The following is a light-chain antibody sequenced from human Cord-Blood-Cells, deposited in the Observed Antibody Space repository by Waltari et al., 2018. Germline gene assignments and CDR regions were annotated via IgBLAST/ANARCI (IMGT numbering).Light chain of an antibody. V-gene: IGLV4-69*01. CDR3: QTWGTGIWV. Sequence: QLVLTQSPSASASLGASVKLTCTLSSGRSSYAIAWPQQQPEKGPRYLMKLNSDGSHSKGDGIPDRFSGSSSGAERYLTISSLQSEDEADYYCQTWGTGIWVFGGGTKLTVL. J-gene: IGLJ3*02. CDR1: SGRSSYA. CDR2: LNSDGSH.